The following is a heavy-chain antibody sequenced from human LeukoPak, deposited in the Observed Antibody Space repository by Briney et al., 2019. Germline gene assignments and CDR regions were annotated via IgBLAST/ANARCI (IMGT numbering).Heavy chain of an antibody. CDR3: AREGNSAAVDY. Sequence: PSETLPLTCTVSGGSISSYYWSWIRQPPGKGLEWIGYIYYSGSTNYNPSLKSRVTISVDTSKNQFSLKLSSVTAADTAVYYCAREGNSAAVDYWGQGTLVTVSS. J-gene: IGHJ4*02. V-gene: IGHV4-59*01. D-gene: IGHD6-13*01. CDR2: IYYSGST. CDR1: GGSISSYY.